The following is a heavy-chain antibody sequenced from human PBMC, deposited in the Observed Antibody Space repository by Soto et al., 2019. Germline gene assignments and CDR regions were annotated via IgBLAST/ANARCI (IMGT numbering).Heavy chain of an antibody. CDR3: ARGLYSSSSPFRY. CDR1: GRSFTGYY. CDR2: IIHSGVT. J-gene: IGHJ4*02. V-gene: IGHV4-34*01. D-gene: IGHD6-6*01. Sequence: PSETLSLTCAVSGRSFTGYYWSWIRQSPGKGLEWIGEIIHSGVTNYNPSLKSRVTISVDTSKNYFSLRLNSVTAADTAVYFCARGLYSSSSPFRYWGQGTLVTVSS.